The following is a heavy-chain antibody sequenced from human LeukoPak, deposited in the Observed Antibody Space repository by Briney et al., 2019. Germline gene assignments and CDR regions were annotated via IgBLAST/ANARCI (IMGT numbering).Heavy chain of an antibody. CDR2: ISAHYGNT. CDR3: ARDFFHGHCSGLSCFLLDY. D-gene: IGHD2-15*01. V-gene: IGHV1-18*04. J-gene: IGHJ4*02. Sequence: GASVKVSCEASGYIFTRYGISWVRQAPGQGLEWMGWISAHYGNTNYAQKFQDRVTMTTDTSTNTAYMELRSLRPDDTAVYYCARDFFHGHCSGLSCFLLDYWGQGSLVTVSS. CDR1: GYIFTRYG.